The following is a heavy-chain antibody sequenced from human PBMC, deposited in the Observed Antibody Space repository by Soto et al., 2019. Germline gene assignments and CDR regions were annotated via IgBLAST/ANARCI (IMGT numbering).Heavy chain of an antibody. Sequence: EVQLLESGGGLVQPGGSLRLSCAASGFTFSSSVMIWVRQAPGRGLEWVSGISGSGSSTDYADSVRGRFTISRDNSKNTLYLQMSSLGAADTAVYYCAKRAGGPGPIRLDYWGQGTLVSVSS. CDR2: ISGSGSST. CDR3: AKRAGGPGPIRLDY. J-gene: IGHJ4*02. V-gene: IGHV3-23*01. D-gene: IGHD5-12*01. CDR1: GFTFSSSV.